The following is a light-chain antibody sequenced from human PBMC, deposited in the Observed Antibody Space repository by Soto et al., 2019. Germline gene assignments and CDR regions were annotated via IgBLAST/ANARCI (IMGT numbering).Light chain of an antibody. CDR2: DAS. V-gene: IGKV3D-20*02. J-gene: IGKJ4*01. CDR1: QSVSGNY. Sequence: ETLMTQSPATLSVSPGEAATLSCRASQSVSGNYLAWYQQKPGQSPRLVIYDASNRATGIPARFSGSGSGTDFTLTISSLEPEDFAVYYCQQPWGTFGGGTKADIK. CDR3: QQPWGT.